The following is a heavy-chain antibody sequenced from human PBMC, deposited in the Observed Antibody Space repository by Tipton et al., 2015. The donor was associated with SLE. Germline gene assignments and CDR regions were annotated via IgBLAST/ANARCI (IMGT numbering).Heavy chain of an antibody. CDR1: GGSFSGYY. V-gene: IGHV4-34*01. CDR3: ARVIVGATGWFDP. D-gene: IGHD1-26*01. CDR2: INHRGST. Sequence: TLSLTCAVYGGSFSGYYWSWIRQPPGKGLEWIGEINHRGSTNYNPSLKSRVTISIDTSKNQFSLKLSSVTAADTAVYYCARVIVGATGWFDPWGQGTLVTVSS. J-gene: IGHJ5*02.